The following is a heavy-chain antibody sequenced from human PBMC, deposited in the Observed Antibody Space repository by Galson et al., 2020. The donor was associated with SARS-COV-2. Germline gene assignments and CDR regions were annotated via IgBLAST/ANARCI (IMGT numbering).Heavy chain of an antibody. CDR2: ISWNSGSI. D-gene: IGHD1-26*01. V-gene: IGHV3-9*01. J-gene: IGHJ3*02. CDR1: GFTFDDYA. CDR3: ARKWSGSYLWGYDAFDI. Sequence: SLKISCAASGFTFDDYAMHWVRQAPGKGLEWVSGISWNSGSIGYADSVKGRFTISRDNAKNSLYLQMNSLRAEDTALYYCARKWSGSYLWGYDAFDIWCQGTMVTVSS.